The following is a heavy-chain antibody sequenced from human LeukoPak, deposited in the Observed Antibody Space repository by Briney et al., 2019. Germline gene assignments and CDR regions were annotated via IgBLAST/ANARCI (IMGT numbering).Heavy chain of an antibody. J-gene: IGHJ5*02. D-gene: IGHD4-17*01. V-gene: IGHV4-39*07. CDR1: GGSISSSSYY. CDR2: IYHSGST. CDR3: ARVLIYGDYAGGWFDP. Sequence: PSETLSLTCTVSGGSISSSSYYWGWIRQPPGKGLEWIGSIYHSGSTYYNPSLKSRVTISVDTSKNQFSLKLSSVTAADTAVYYCARVLIYGDYAGGWFDPWGQGTLVTVSS.